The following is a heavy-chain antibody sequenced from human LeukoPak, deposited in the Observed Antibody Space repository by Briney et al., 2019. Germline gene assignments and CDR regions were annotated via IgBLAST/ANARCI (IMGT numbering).Heavy chain of an antibody. CDR3: ARDGRASGSYPARFLY. Sequence: SETLSLTCTVSGGSISSSSYYWSWIRQPAGKGLEWIGRIYTSGSTNYNPSLKSRVTMSVDTSKNQFSLKLSSVTAADTAVYYCARDGRASGSYPARFLYSGQGTLVTVSS. V-gene: IGHV4-61*02. CDR1: GGSISSSSYY. D-gene: IGHD1-26*01. CDR2: IYTSGST. J-gene: IGHJ4*02.